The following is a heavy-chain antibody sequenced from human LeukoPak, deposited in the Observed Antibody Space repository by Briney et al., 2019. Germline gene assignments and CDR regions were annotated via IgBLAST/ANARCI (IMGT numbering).Heavy chain of an antibody. CDR1: GHTFTSYD. D-gene: IGHD3-10*01. V-gene: IGHV1-8*01. J-gene: IGHJ3*02. CDR2: MNPNSGNT. CDR3: ARRGRSSGSYYNPGAFDI. Sequence: ASVKVSCKASGHTFTSYDINWVRQATGQGLEWMGWMNPNSGNTGYAQKFQGRVTMTRNTSISTAYMELSRLRSDDTAVYYCARRGRSSGSYYNPGAFDIWGQGTMVTVSS.